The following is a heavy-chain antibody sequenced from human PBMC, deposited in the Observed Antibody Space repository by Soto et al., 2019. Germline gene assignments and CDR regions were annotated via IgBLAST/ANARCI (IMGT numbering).Heavy chain of an antibody. CDR2: IYSGGST. Sequence: LSLSCAASGFTVSSNYMSWVRQAPGKGLEWVSVIYSGGSTYYADSVKGRFTISRDNSKNTLYLQMNSLRAEDTAVYYCARGGGYYDSSGYYYVGHLDYWGQGTLVTVSS. D-gene: IGHD3-22*01. CDR1: GFTVSSNY. CDR3: ARGGGYYDSSGYYYVGHLDY. J-gene: IGHJ4*02. V-gene: IGHV3-53*01.